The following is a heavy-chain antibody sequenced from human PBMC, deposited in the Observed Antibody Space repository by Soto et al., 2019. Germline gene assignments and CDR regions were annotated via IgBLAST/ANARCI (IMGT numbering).Heavy chain of an antibody. CDR2: IYYSGST. CDR1: GGSISSGDYY. Sequence: SETLSLTCTVSGGSISSGDYYWSWIRQPPGKGLEWIGYIYYSGSTYYKPSLKSRVTISVDTSKNQFSLKLSSVTAADTAVYYCARDAYYYDSSGYYGPEVWFDPWGQGTLVTVSS. J-gene: IGHJ5*02. D-gene: IGHD3-22*01. CDR3: ARDAYYYDSSGYYGPEVWFDP. V-gene: IGHV4-30-4*01.